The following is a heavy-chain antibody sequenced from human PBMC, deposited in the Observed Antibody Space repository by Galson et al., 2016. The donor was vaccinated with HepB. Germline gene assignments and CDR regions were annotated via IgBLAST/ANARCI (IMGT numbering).Heavy chain of an antibody. CDR1: GFSFSTYD. Sequence: SLRLSCAASGFSFSTYDMHWVRQGPGKGLDWVSFISYDGSRKSHADSLKGRITISRDNSKNTLYLQMNSLRPEDTGVYYCAGMITLGGIMNHYWGPGTLVTVSS. CDR2: ISYDGSRK. J-gene: IGHJ4*02. CDR3: AGMITLGGIMNHY. D-gene: IGHD3-16*01. V-gene: IGHV3-30*03.